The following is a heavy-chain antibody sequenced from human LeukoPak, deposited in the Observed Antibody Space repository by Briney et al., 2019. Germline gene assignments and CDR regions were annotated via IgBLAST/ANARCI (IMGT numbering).Heavy chain of an antibody. J-gene: IGHJ4*02. D-gene: IGHD2-2*01. Sequence: GGSLRLSCAASGFTFSTYWMSWVRRAPGKGLEWVANIKQDGSEKYYVDSVKGRFTISRDNAKNSLFLQMNSLRAEDTAVYYCARVRCSSNSCFPDYWGQGTLVTVSS. V-gene: IGHV3-7*01. CDR1: GFTFSTYW. CDR3: ARVRCSSNSCFPDY. CDR2: IKQDGSEK.